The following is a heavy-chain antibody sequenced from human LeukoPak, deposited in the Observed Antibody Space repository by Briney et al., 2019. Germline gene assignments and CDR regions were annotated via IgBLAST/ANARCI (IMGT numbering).Heavy chain of an antibody. CDR3: ARGLLLGYCSSSSCYRRPESSVDY. Sequence: SETLSLTCAVYGESFSGYYWSWIRQPPGKGLEWIGEINHSGTTNYNPSLESRVTISVDTSKNQFSLKLSSVTAADTAVYFCARGLLLGYCSSSSCYRRPESSVDYWGQGTLVTVSS. J-gene: IGHJ4*02. V-gene: IGHV4-34*01. CDR2: INHSGTT. D-gene: IGHD2-2*01. CDR1: GESFSGYY.